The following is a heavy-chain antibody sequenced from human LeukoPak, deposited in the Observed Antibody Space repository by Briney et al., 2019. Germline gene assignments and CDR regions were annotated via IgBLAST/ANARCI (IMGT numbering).Heavy chain of an antibody. Sequence: SETLSLTCTVSGGSISSGGYYWSWIRQPPGKGLEWIGYIYHSGSTYYNPSLKSRVTISVDRSKNQFSLKLSSVTAADTAVYYCARKAGGKSIAARPAHLNWFDPWGQGTLVTVSS. CDR2: IYHSGST. D-gene: IGHD6-6*01. CDR3: ARKAGGKSIAARPAHLNWFDP. V-gene: IGHV4-30-2*01. J-gene: IGHJ5*02. CDR1: GGSISSGGYY.